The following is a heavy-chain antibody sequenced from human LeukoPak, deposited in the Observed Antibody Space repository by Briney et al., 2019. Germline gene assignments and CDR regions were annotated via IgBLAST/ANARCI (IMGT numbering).Heavy chain of an antibody. D-gene: IGHD1-26*01. J-gene: IGHJ4*02. V-gene: IGHV3-30*02. CDR1: GFTFSSYG. CDR2: IWYDGSNK. Sequence: GGSLRLSCAASGFTFSSYGMHWVRQAPGKGLEWVAVIWYDGSNKYYADSVKGRFTISRDNSKNTLYLQMNSLRAEDTAVYYCAKDDGQGEWELLKLPDYWGQGTLVTVSS. CDR3: AKDDGQGEWELLKLPDY.